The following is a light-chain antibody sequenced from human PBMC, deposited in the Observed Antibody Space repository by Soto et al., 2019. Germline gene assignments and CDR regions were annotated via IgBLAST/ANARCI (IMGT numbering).Light chain of an antibody. CDR2: DAS. V-gene: IGKV3-11*01. CDR3: QQRSNWQIT. Sequence: EILLTQSPATLSLSPGERATLHCRASQSVSSYLAWYQQEHGKAPRILIYDASNRDTGIPARFSGRGSGTDFTLTISSLETGDFEVYYCQQRSNWQITFGQGTRLEIK. J-gene: IGKJ5*01. CDR1: QSVSSY.